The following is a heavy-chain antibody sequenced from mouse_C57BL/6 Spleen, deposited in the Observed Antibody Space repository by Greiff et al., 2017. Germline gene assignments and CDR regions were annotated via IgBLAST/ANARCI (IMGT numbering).Heavy chain of an antibody. CDR3: ARISIYDGDDEFAY. Sequence: EVQGVESGGDLVKPGGSLKLSCAASGFTFSSYGMSWVRQTPDKRLEWVAAISSGGSYTYYPDSVKGRFTISRDNAKNTLYLQMSSLKSEDTAMYYCARISIYDGDDEFAYWGQGTLVTVSS. V-gene: IGHV5-6*01. D-gene: IGHD2-3*01. CDR1: GFTFSSYG. J-gene: IGHJ3*01. CDR2: ISSGGSYT.